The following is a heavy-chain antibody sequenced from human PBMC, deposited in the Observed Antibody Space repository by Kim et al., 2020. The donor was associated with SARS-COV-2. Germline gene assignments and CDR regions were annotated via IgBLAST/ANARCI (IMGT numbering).Heavy chain of an antibody. CDR3: ARSDTYCYGSGDEPSGMDV. CDR2: IYYSGST. J-gene: IGHJ6*01. V-gene: IGHV4-31*03. CDR1: GGSISSGGYY. D-gene: IGHD3-10*01. Sequence: SETLSLTCTVSGGSISSGGYYWSWIRQHPGKGLEWIGDIYYSGSTYYNPSLKSRVTISVDTSKNQFSLKLSSVTAADTAVYYCARSDTYCYGSGDEPSGMDVRGQGTTVTVS.